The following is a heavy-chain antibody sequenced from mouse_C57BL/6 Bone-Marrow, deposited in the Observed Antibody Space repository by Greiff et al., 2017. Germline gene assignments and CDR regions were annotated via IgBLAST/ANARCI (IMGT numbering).Heavy chain of an antibody. CDR2: IWWDDDN. CDR3: ARIRADGYYVVWYFDV. CDR1: GFSLSTFGLG. Sequence: QVTLNVSGPGILQPSQTLSLTCSFSGFSLSTFGLGVGWIRQPSGKGLEWLAHIWWDDDNYYNPALKSRLTVSKDTSKNQVVLKIANVDTADTATYYCARIRADGYYVVWYFDVWGTGTTVTVSS. V-gene: IGHV8-8*01. D-gene: IGHD2-3*01. J-gene: IGHJ1*03.